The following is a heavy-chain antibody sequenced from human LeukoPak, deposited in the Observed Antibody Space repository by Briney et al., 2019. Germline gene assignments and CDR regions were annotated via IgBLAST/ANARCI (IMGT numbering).Heavy chain of an antibody. CDR3: VRDQSEFDS. CDR1: GGSIKTYY. CDR2: IHYSGST. V-gene: IGHV4-59*01. Sequence: SETLSLTCSVSGGSIKTYYWTWIRQPPGKGLEWIGYIHYSGSTDSNPSLMGRVTISLDTSKSQFSLELRSVAAADTAVYYCVRDQSEFDSWGQGTVVTVSS. J-gene: IGHJ4*02.